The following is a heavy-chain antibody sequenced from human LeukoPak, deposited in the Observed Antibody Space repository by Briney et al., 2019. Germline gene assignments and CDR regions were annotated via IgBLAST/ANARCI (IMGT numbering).Heavy chain of an antibody. J-gene: IGHJ4*02. CDR3: ARGSSWFFTN. D-gene: IGHD6-13*01. V-gene: IGHV4-61*02. CDR2: LSSSGST. Sequence: PSETLSLTCSVSGASITSGTYYWSWIRQPAGKEMEWIGRLSSSGSTTYNPSLKSRVTMSQDTSQNRFSLMLTSVNDADTARYFCARGSSWFFTNWGQGIAVTVSS. CDR1: GASITSGTYY.